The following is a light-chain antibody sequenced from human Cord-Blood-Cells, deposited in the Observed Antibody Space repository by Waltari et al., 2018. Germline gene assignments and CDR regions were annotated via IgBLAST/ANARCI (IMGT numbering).Light chain of an antibody. Sequence: DIVMTQSPDSLAVSLGERATINCKSSQSVLYSSNNKNYLAWYQQKPGQPPKLLIYWASTREYGVPDRFSGSGSGTDFTLTSSSLQAEYVAVYCCQQYHSTPYTFGQGTKLEIK. CDR2: WAS. CDR1: QSVLYSSNNKNY. V-gene: IGKV4-1*01. J-gene: IGKJ2*01. CDR3: QQYHSTPYT.